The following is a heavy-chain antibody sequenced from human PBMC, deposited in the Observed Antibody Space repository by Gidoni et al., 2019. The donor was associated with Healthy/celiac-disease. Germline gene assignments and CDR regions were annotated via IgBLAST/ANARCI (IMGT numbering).Heavy chain of an antibody. CDR2: IKSKTDGGTT. CDR3: TSPEQYGDYLFDY. V-gene: IGHV3-15*01. CDR1: GFTFSNAW. D-gene: IGHD4-17*01. Sequence: EVQLVESGGGLVKPGGSLRLSCAASGFTFSNAWMSWVRQAPGKGLEWVGRIKSKTDGGTTDYAAPVKGRFTISRDDSKNTLYLQMNSLKTEDTAVYYCTSPEQYGDYLFDYWGQGTLVTVSS. J-gene: IGHJ4*02.